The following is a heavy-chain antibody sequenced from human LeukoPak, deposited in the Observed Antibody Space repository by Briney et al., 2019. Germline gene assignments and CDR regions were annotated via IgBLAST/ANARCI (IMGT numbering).Heavy chain of an antibody. Sequence: SVKVSCKASGGTFSSYAVSWVRQAPGQGLEWMGGIIPVFGAANYAQRFQGRVSLTADESTNTAYVDLSGLTSEDTAVYYCARTRSGCSTTNCYPYDMDIWGQGTTVTVSS. D-gene: IGHD2-2*01. J-gene: IGHJ6*02. CDR3: ARTRSGCSTTNCYPYDMDI. CDR2: IIPVFGAA. CDR1: GGTFSSYA. V-gene: IGHV1-69*13.